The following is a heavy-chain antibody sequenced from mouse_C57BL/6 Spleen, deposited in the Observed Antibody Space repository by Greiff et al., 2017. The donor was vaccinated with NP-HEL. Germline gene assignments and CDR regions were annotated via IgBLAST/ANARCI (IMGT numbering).Heavy chain of an antibody. CDR3: ARVRDAMDY. CDR1: GFTFSSYA. CDR2: ISDGCSYT. V-gene: IGHV5-4*03. Sequence: DVMLVESGGGLVKPGGSLKLSCAASGFTFSSYAMSWVRQTPEKRLEWVATISDGCSYTYYPDNVKGRFTISRDNAKNNLYLQMSHLKSEDTAMYYCARVRDAMDYWGQGTSVTVSS. J-gene: IGHJ4*01.